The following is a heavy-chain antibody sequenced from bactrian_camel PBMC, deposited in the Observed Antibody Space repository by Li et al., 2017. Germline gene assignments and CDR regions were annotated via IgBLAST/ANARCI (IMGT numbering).Heavy chain of an antibody. CDR3: ARRPTDGTWYFDY. CDR2: IGGDGST. J-gene: IGHJ4*01. D-gene: IGHD6*01. CDR1: GYSTRSTRNYPNYC. Sequence: QLVESGGGSVQAGGSLRLSCVDTGYSTRSTRNYPNYCMGWFRQFPGKEREGVAGIGGDGSTTYADSVKGRFTVSKDNANTLYLQMISLKPEDTAVYYCARRPTDGTWYFDYWGQGTQVTVS. V-gene: IGHV3S44*01.